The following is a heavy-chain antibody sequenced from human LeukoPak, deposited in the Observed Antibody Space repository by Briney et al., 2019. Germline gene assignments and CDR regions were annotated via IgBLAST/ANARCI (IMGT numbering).Heavy chain of an antibody. CDR3: AVVATEDLYYYYGMDV. Sequence: GGSLRLSCAASGFTFSSYSMNWVRQAPGKGLEWVSSISSSSSYIYYADSVKGRFTISRDNAKNSLYLQMNSLRAEDTAVYYCAVVATEDLYYYYGMDVWGKGTTVTVSS. V-gene: IGHV3-21*01. J-gene: IGHJ6*04. D-gene: IGHD5-12*01. CDR1: GFTFSSYS. CDR2: ISSSSSYI.